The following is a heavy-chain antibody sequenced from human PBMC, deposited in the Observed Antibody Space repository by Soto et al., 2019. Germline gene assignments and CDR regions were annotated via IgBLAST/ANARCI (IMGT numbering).Heavy chain of an antibody. D-gene: IGHD2-15*01. Sequence: QVQLVESGGGVVQPGRSLRLSCAASGFTFSRYTMHWVRQSPGKGLEWVAVISYDGGNKYSADSVKGRFTISRDNSKNTLHLQMNRPSTEDTAVYYCAREPSPPYCSGGRCYSRNFQHWGQGILVTVSS. CDR1: GFTFSRYT. V-gene: IGHV3-30-3*01. J-gene: IGHJ1*01. CDR3: AREPSPPYCSGGRCYSRNFQH. CDR2: ISYDGGNK.